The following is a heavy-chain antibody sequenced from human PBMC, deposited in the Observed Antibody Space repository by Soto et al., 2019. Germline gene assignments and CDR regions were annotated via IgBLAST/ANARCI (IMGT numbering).Heavy chain of an antibody. CDR1: GYSFTSYW. Sequence: GESLKISCKGSGYSFTSYWIGWVRQMPGKGLEWMGIIYPGDSDTRYSPSFQGQVTISADKSISTAYLQWSSLKASDTAMHYCARLGDGYNPQRDYYYGMDVWGQGTTVTVSS. V-gene: IGHV5-51*01. D-gene: IGHD5-12*01. CDR2: IYPGDSDT. CDR3: ARLGDGYNPQRDYYYGMDV. J-gene: IGHJ6*02.